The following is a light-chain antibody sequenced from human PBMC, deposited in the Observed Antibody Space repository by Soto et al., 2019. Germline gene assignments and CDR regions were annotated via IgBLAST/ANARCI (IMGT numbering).Light chain of an antibody. CDR2: AAS. CDR1: QGIRDF. CDR3: QQFNVYPLT. V-gene: IGKV1-9*01. Sequence: DIQLTQSPSFLSASVGDRVTITCRASQGIRDFLAWYQQKPVKAPKLLIYAASTLQTGVPTRFSGIASGTEFTLIISNLQPADFATYYCQQFNVYPLTFGGGTKVEIK. J-gene: IGKJ4*01.